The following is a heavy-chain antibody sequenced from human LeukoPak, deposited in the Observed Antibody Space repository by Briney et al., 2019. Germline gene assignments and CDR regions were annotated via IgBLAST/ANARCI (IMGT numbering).Heavy chain of an antibody. J-gene: IGHJ4*02. V-gene: IGHV3-9*01. Sequence: GGSLRLSCATSGFTFDEYAMHWVRQAPGKGLEWVLGISGDSKRIDYADSERGRFTISRDNAKNSLYLEMSRLRPDDTATYYCAKDRTIFAHYFDSWGQGTLVSVSS. CDR3: AKDRTIFAHYFDS. CDR2: ISGDSKRI. D-gene: IGHD3-3*02. CDR1: GFTFDEYA.